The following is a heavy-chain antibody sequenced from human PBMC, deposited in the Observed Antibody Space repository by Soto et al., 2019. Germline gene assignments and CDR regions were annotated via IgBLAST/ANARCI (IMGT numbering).Heavy chain of an antibody. V-gene: IGHV1-8*01. Sequence: QVQLVQSGAEVKKPGASVKVSCKASGYTFTSYDINWVRQATGQELEWKGWMNPNSGNTGYAQKFQGRVTMTRNTAIRTAYMALSSLRSEDTAVYYCARWSIYNSERLGFDYWGRGTQVTVSS. CDR1: GYTFTSYD. J-gene: IGHJ4*02. CDR3: ARWSIYNSERLGFDY. D-gene: IGHD1-20*01. CDR2: MNPNSGNT.